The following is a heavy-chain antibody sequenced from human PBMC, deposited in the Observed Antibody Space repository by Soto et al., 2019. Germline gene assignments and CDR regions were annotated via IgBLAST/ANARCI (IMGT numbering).Heavy chain of an antibody. CDR1: GFTFSNAW. CDR2: IKSKTDGGTT. V-gene: IGHV3-15*07. CDR3: NTDTGITIFGVVNEDY. Sequence: EVQLVESGGGLVKPGGSLRLSCAASGFTFSNAWMNWVRQAPGKGLEWVGRIKSKTDGGTTDYAAPVKGTFTISRDDSENTLSLQMNSLKTEDKAVYYCNTDTGITIFGVVNEDYWGQGTLDTVSS. J-gene: IGHJ4*02. D-gene: IGHD3-3*01.